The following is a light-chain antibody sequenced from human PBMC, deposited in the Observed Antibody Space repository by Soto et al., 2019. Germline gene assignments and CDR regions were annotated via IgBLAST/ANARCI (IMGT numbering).Light chain of an antibody. J-gene: IGKJ1*01. Sequence: DIVMTQSPDSLAVSLGERATINRKSSQSVLYDSNNKNYLAWYQQKPGQPPKLLIYWASTRESGVPDRFSGSGSGTDFTLTISSLQAEDVAVYYCQQYYSTPTFGQGTKVDIK. CDR2: WAS. V-gene: IGKV4-1*01. CDR3: QQYYSTPT. CDR1: QSVLYDSNNKNY.